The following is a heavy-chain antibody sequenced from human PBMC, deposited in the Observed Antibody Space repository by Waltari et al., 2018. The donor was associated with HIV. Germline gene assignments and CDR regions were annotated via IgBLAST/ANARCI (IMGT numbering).Heavy chain of an antibody. CDR1: GFTFSSFG. Sequence: VEVVESGGGVVQPGGSVRLSCAASGFTFSSFGMPWLRPAPGKGLEWVAVSWYDGTNKYYGDSVKGRFTISRDNSKDMVYLQMDSLRVEDTGVYYCARDRRSTVIGPDYWGQGTVVVVSS. V-gene: IGHV3-33*01. CDR3: ARDRRSTVIGPDY. J-gene: IGHJ4*02. CDR2: SWYDGTNK. D-gene: IGHD4-17*01.